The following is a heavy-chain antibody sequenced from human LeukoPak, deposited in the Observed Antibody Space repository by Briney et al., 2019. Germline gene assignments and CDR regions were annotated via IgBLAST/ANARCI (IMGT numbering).Heavy chain of an antibody. CDR3: ARDHNYAFDN. V-gene: IGHV3-48*04. CDR2: IGIDSGNT. Sequence: GGSLRLSCTASGFPFNEYSVNWVRQAPGKGREWISYIGIDSGNTKYADSVKGRLTMSADHGKDSVSLQMSSLRVEDTAVYYCARDHNYAFDNWGQGTLVSVSS. CDR1: GFPFNEYS. D-gene: IGHD1-1*01. J-gene: IGHJ4*02.